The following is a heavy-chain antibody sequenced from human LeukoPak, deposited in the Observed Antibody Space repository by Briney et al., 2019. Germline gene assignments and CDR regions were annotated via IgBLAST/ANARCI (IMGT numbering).Heavy chain of an antibody. CDR1: GYTFTGYY. CDR3: ARGSNYYDSSGPG. V-gene: IGHV1-8*02. J-gene: IGHJ4*02. D-gene: IGHD3-22*01. Sequence: GASVKVSCKASGYTFTGYYMHWVRQAPGQGLEWMGWINPNSGNTGYAQKFQGRVTMTRNTSISTAYMELSSLRSEDTAVYYCARGSNYYDSSGPGWGQGTLVTVSS. CDR2: INPNSGNT.